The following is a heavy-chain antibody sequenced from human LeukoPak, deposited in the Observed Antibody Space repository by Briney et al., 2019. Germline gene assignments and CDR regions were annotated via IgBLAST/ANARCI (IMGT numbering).Heavy chain of an antibody. J-gene: IGHJ6*03. CDR1: GFTFSSYS. D-gene: IGHD6-19*01. V-gene: IGHV3-30*02. CDR2: IRYDGSKK. CDR3: SKAWQWLDYYYYMDV. Sequence: GGSLRLSCAASGFTFSSYSMNWVRQTPGTGLEWVAFIRYDGSKKYYADSVRGRFTISRDNSKNTLYLQMKSLRAEDTALYYCSKAWQWLDYYYYMDVWGQGTTVTISS.